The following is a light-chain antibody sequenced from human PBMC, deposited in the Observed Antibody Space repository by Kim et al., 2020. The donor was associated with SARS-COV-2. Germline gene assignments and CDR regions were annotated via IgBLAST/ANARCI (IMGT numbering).Light chain of an antibody. CDR2: QDT. CDR3: QVRDSTTTV. V-gene: IGLV3-1*01. CDR1: RLGDKY. J-gene: IGLJ2*01. Sequence: SVSPGQTASITCSGERLGDKYVCWYQQKPGQSPVVVIYQDTHRPSGIPERFSGSNSENTATLTISGTQPIDEADYYCQVRDSTTTVFGGGTQLTVL.